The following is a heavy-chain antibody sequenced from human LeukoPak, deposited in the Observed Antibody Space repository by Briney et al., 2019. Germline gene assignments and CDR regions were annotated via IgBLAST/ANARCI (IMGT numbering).Heavy chain of an antibody. V-gene: IGHV1-18*04. CDR3: AREYCSGGSCYWGDFDY. Sequence: ASVTVSCKASGYTFTSYGISWVRQAPGQGLEWMGWISAYNGNTNYAQKLQGRVTMTTDTSTSTAYMELRSLRSDDTAVYYCAREYCSGGSCYWGDFDYWGQETLVTVSS. J-gene: IGHJ4*02. D-gene: IGHD2-15*01. CDR1: GYTFTSYG. CDR2: ISAYNGNT.